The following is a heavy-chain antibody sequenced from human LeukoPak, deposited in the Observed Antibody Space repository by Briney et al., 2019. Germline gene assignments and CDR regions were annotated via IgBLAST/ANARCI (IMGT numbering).Heavy chain of an antibody. V-gene: IGHV1-69*05. D-gene: IGHD1-26*01. CDR2: IIPIFGTA. CDR1: GGTFSSYA. Sequence: SVKVSCKASGGTFSSYAISWVRQAPGQGLEWMGRIIPIFGTANYAQKFQGRVTITTDESTSTAYMELSSLRSEDTAVYYCARDPNSGSYYFDYWGQGTLATVSS. J-gene: IGHJ4*02. CDR3: ARDPNSGSYYFDY.